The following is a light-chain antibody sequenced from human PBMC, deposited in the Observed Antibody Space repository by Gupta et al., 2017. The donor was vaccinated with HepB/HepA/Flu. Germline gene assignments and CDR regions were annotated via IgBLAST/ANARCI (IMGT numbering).Light chain of an antibody. V-gene: IGKV3-11*01. CDR3: QQRSNWPGT. J-gene: IGKJ3*01. CDR2: YAS. CDR1: QSVSSY. Sequence: EIVLTQSPATLSLSPGERATLSCRASQSVSSYLAWYQQKPGQAPRLLIYYASNRATGIPASFSRSGSGTDFTLTISSLEPEDFAVYYCQQRSNWPGTFGHGTKVDIK.